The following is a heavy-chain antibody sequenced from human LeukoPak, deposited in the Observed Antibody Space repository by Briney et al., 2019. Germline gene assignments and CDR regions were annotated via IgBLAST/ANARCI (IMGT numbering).Heavy chain of an antibody. Sequence: GGSLRLSCAASGFTFSNYAMSWVRQAPGKGLEWVSAISGSGGSTYYADSVKGRFTISRDNSKNTLYLQMNSLRAEDTAVYYCASQVLRFLEWPFDYWGQGTLVTVSS. D-gene: IGHD3-3*01. CDR2: ISGSGGST. CDR1: GFTFSNYA. CDR3: ASQVLRFLEWPFDY. V-gene: IGHV3-23*01. J-gene: IGHJ4*02.